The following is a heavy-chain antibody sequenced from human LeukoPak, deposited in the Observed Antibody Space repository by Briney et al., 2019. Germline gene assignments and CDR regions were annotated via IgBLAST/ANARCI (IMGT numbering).Heavy chain of an antibody. CDR3: ATYSSLNRREFQY. CDR2: ITSDGNYT. Sequence: GGSLRLSCAASGFTFSVYWMHWVRQAPGKGLVWVSRITSDGNYTKYADSVKGRFTISRDNAKKTLYLQMNSLRAEDTAVYYCATYSSLNRREFQYWGQSTLLTVSS. V-gene: IGHV3-74*01. D-gene: IGHD3-22*01. J-gene: IGHJ1*01. CDR1: GFTFSVYW.